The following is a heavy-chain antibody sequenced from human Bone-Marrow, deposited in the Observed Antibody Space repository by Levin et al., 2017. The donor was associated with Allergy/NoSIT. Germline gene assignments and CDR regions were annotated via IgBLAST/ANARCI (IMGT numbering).Heavy chain of an antibody. J-gene: IGHJ6*02. CDR2: IWYDGSNK. V-gene: IGHV3-33*01. CDR1: GFTFSSYG. Sequence: GGSLRLSCAASGFTFSSYGMHWVRQAPGKGLEWVAVIWYDGSNKYYADSVKGRFTISRDNSKNTLYLQMNSLRAEDTAVYYCARVSFGYDSSGYYPPYYYYGMDVWGQGTTVTVSS. CDR3: ARVSFGYDSSGYYPPYYYYGMDV. D-gene: IGHD3-22*01.